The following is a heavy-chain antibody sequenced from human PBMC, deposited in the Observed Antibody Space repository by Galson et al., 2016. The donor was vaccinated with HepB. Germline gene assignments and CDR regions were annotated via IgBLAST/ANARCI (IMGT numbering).Heavy chain of an antibody. CDR3: TTDFEVPSTIDGAMDV. Sequence: SLRLSCAASGLTFTNAWMNWVRQTPGKGLEWVGRIKSKADGGTTDYVEPVKDRFTISRDDSKDTLYLQMNSLTTADTGVYYCTTDFEVPSTIDGAMDVWDQGTLVTVSS. CDR2: IKSKADGGTT. J-gene: IGHJ4*02. V-gene: IGHV3-15*07. D-gene: IGHD2-2*01. CDR1: GLTFTNAW.